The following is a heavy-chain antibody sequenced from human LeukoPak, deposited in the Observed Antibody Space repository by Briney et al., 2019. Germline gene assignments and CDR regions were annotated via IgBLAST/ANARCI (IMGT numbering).Heavy chain of an antibody. CDR2: INTDGSST. D-gene: IGHD1-26*01. CDR3: ARDGTRNYYYYMDV. CDR1: GFTFSSYW. Sequence: PGGSLRLSCAASGFTFSSYWMHWVRQAPGKGLVWVSRINTDGSSTSYADSVKGRFTISRDNAKNTLHLQMNSLRAEDTAVYYCARDGTRNYYYYMDVWGKGTTVTVSS. J-gene: IGHJ6*03. V-gene: IGHV3-74*01.